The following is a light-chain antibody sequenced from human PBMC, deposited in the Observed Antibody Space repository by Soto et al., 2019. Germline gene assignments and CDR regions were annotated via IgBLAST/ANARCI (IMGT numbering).Light chain of an antibody. CDR2: DVS. CDR3: SSYTNSDTFI. V-gene: IGLV2-14*01. J-gene: IGLJ1*01. Sequence: QSALTQPASVSASPGQSITISCTGTSSDVGSHSYVSWYQQHPGKVPKIMIFDVSNRPSGVSDRFSASKSGNTASLTISGLQAEDEADYYCSSYTNSDTFIFGTGTKLTV. CDR1: SSDVGSHSY.